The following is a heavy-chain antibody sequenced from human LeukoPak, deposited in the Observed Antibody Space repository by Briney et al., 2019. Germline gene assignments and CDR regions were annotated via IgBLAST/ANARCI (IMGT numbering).Heavy chain of an antibody. CDR3: ARGDLPYDSRGWRGDY. D-gene: IGHD3-22*01. Sequence: GGSLRLSCAASGFTFSSYNMNWVLQAPGKGLEWVSCITSSSSYIYYADSVKGRFTISRDNAKNSLYLQMNSLRAEDTAVYYCARGDLPYDSRGWRGDYWGQGTLVTVSS. V-gene: IGHV3-21*06. J-gene: IGHJ4*02. CDR2: ITSSSSYI. CDR1: GFTFSSYN.